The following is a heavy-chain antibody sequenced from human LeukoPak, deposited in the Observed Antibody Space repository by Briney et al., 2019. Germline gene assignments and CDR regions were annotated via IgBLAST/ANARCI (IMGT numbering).Heavy chain of an antibody. V-gene: IGHV3-21*01. CDR1: GFTFSSYS. Sequence: GGSLRLSCAASGFTFSSYSMDWVRQAPGKGLEWVSSISSSSDYIYYSDSLKGRFTISRDNAKSSLYLQMNSLRAEDTAVYYCAREEGGAGLYGFDIWGQGTMVTVSS. CDR2: ISSSSDYI. D-gene: IGHD1-26*01. J-gene: IGHJ3*02. CDR3: AREEGGAGLYGFDI.